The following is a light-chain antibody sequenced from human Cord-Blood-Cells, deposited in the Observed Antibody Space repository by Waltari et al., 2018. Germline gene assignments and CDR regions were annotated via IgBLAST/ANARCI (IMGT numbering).Light chain of an antibody. V-gene: IGLV2-23*03. CDR3: CSYAGSSTFVV. CDR1: SRDVGSYNL. CDR2: EGS. J-gene: IGLJ2*01. Sequence: QSALTQPASVSGSPGQSITISCPGTSRDVGSYNLVSWYQQHPGKAPKLRIYEGSKRPSGVSNRFSGSKSGNTASLTISGLQAEDEADYYCCSYAGSSTFVVFGGGTKLTVL.